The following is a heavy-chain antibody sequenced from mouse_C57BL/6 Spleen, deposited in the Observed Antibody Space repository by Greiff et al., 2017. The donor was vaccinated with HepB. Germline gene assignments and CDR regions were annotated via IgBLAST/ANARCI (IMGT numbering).Heavy chain of an antibody. CDR2: IDPENGDT. CDR3: TTKGLTGTKNY. J-gene: IGHJ2*01. Sequence: EVKLMESGAELVRPGASVKLSCTASGFNIKDDYMHWVKQRPEQGLEWIGWIDPENGDTEYASKFQGKATITADTSSNTAYLQLSSLTSEDTAVYYCTTKGLTGTKNYWGQGTTLTVSS. D-gene: IGHD4-1*01. CDR1: GFNIKDDY. V-gene: IGHV14-4*01.